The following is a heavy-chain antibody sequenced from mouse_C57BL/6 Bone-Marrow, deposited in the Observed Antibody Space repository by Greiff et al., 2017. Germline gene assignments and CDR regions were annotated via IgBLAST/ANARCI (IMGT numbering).Heavy chain of an antibody. CDR1: GFTFSSYA. CDR3: TRDGDGSSYWYFDV. J-gene: IGHJ1*03. Sequence: EVKLVESGEGLVKPGGSLKLSCAASGFTFSSYAMSWVRQTPEKRLEWVAYISSGGDYIYYADTVKGRFTISRDNARNTLYLQMSSLKSEDTAMYYCTRDGDGSSYWYFDVWGTGTTVTVSS. V-gene: IGHV5-9-1*02. D-gene: IGHD1-1*01. CDR2: ISSGGDYI.